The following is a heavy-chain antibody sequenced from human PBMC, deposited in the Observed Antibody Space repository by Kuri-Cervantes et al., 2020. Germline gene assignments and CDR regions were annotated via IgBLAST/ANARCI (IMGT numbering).Heavy chain of an antibody. Sequence: GSLRLSCTVSGGSISSYYWSWIRQPPGKGLEWIGEINHSGSTNYNPSLKSRVTISVDTSKNQFSLKLSSVTAADTAVYYCARVTGTNFDYWGQGTLVTVSS. J-gene: IGHJ4*02. CDR3: ARVTGTNFDY. CDR1: GGSISSYY. V-gene: IGHV4-34*01. CDR2: INHSGST. D-gene: IGHD1-7*01.